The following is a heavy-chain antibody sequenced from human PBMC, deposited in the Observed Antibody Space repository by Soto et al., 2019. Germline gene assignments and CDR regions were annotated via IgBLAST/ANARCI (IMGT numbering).Heavy chain of an antibody. J-gene: IGHJ5*02. D-gene: IGHD6-19*01. Sequence: SETLSLTCTVSGAALSSGGYFYTLVRQPPGKGLEWLGYIYYSGGTNYNPSLKSRVTISLDRSKSQFSLRLISVTAADTAVYYCTREQSDDNYFDPWGQGTLVTVSS. CDR2: IYYSGGT. CDR1: GAALSSGGYF. V-gene: IGHV4-61*08. CDR3: TREQSDDNYFDP.